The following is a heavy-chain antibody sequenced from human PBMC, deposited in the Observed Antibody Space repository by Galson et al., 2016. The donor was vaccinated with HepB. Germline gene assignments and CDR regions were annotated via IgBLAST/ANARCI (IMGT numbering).Heavy chain of an antibody. V-gene: IGHV4-59*01. Sequence: ETLSLTCSVSGGSITNYYWNWIRQIPGKGLEWIGYVFHTGTTHYNPSFKNRVTILVDMSKSQFSLELTSMTAADTALYYCARATFEPTTRAFDVWGQGTMVTVSS. J-gene: IGHJ3*01. D-gene: IGHD3-3*01. CDR2: VFHTGTT. CDR1: GGSITNYY. CDR3: ARATFEPTTRAFDV.